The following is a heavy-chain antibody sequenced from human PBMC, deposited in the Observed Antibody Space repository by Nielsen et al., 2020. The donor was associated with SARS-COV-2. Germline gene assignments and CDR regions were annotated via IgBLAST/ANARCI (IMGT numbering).Heavy chain of an antibody. CDR3: ARDNPFTVWFGELTGRNAMDV. J-gene: IGHJ6*02. D-gene: IGHD3-10*01. CDR2: ISSSSSTI. CDR1: GFTFSSYS. Sequence: GESLKISCAASGFTFSSYSMNWVRQAPGKGLEWVSYISSSSSTIYYADSVKGRFTISRDNAKNSLYLQMNSLRAEDTAVYYCARDNPFTVWFGELTGRNAMDVWGQGTTVTVSS. V-gene: IGHV3-48*04.